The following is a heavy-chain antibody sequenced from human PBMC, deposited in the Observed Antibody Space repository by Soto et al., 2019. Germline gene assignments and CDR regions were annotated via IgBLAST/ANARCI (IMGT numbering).Heavy chain of an antibody. CDR2: ISGSGGST. CDR3: AKDRPHSDIVATKDAFDI. Sequence: GGSLSLSCAASGFTFSSYARSWVRQAPGKGLEWVSAISGSGGSTYYADSVKGRFTISRDNSKNTLYLQMNSLRAEDTAVYYCAKDRPHSDIVATKDAFDIWGQGTMVTVSS. J-gene: IGHJ3*02. D-gene: IGHD5-12*01. V-gene: IGHV3-23*01. CDR1: GFTFSSYA.